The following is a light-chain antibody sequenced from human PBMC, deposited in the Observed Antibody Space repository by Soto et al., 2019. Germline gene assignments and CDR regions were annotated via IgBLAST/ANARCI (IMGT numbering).Light chain of an antibody. CDR2: KAS. CDR1: QSVDTW. CDR3: QHYSAYSPWT. V-gene: IGKV1-5*03. J-gene: IGKJ1*01. Sequence: DIQMTQSPSTLSASVGDRVTITCRASQSVDTWLAWFQQKPGRAPKVVIYKASNLESGVPSRFSGRGSGTEFTLTISSLQPDDFATYYCQHYSAYSPWTFGQGTKVEFK.